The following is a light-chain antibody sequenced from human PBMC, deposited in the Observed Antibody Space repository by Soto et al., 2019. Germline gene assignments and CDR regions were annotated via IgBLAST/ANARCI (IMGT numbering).Light chain of an antibody. V-gene: IGLV2-14*03. CDR2: DVN. CDR1: GSDFRDYDY. CDR3: SLYTNTNTL. Sequence: QSALTQPASVSGSPGQSITISCTGTGSDFRDYDYVSWYQQHPGKAPKLMIYDVNNRPSGVSHRFSGSKSGNTASLTISGLQAGDEADYYCSLYTNTNTLFGGGTKLTVL. J-gene: IGLJ2*01.